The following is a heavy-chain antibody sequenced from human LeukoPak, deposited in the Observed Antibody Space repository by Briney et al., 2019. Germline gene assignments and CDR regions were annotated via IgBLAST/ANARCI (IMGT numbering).Heavy chain of an antibody. CDR3: ASRGVVTGAFDI. CDR1: GFTFSSYG. CDR2: IRYDGSNK. V-gene: IGHV3-30*02. D-gene: IGHD2-15*01. Sequence: GGSLRLSCAASGFTFSSYGMHWVRQAPGKGLEWVAFIRYDGSNKYYADSVKGRFTISRDNAKNSLYLQMNSLRAVDTAVYYCASRGVVTGAFDIWGQGTMVTVSS. J-gene: IGHJ3*02.